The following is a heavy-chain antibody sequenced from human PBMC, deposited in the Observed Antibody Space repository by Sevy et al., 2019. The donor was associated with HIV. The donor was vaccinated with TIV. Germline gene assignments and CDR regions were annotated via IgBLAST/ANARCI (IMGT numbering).Heavy chain of an antibody. D-gene: IGHD3-10*01. CDR2: IYYSGNT. V-gene: IGHV4-39*01. CDR1: GGSISRSSYY. Sequence: SETLSLTCSVSGGSISRSSYYWGWIRQPPGKGLEWIGSIYYSGNTYYNPSLKSRVTISVDTSKNQFPLKVTSVTAADTAVYFCAATPMVRGIISWFDPWGQGTLVTVSS. J-gene: IGHJ5*02. CDR3: AATPMVRGIISWFDP.